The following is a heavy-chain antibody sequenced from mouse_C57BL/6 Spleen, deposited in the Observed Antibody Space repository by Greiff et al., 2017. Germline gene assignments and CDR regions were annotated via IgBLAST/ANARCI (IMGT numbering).Heavy chain of an antibody. V-gene: IGHV5-4*01. CDR2: ISDGGSYT. CDR1: GFTFSSYA. CDR3: ARDGVPFDD. D-gene: IGHD6-1*01. J-gene: IGHJ2*01. Sequence: EVHLVESGGGLVKPGGSLKLSCAASGFTFSSYAMSWVRQTPEKRLEWVATISDGGSYTYYPDNVKGRFTIYRDNAKNNLYLQMSHLKSEDTAMYYCARDGVPFDDWGQGTTLTVS.